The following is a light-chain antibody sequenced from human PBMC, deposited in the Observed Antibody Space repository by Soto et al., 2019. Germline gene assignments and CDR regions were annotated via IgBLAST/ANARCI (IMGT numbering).Light chain of an antibody. J-gene: IGLJ1*01. V-gene: IGLV2-14*01. CDR1: SSDVGGYNY. CDR3: SSYTSSSTLV. CDR2: DVS. Sequence: QSVLTQPASVSGSPGQSITISCTGTSSDVGGYNYVSWYQQHPGKAPKLMIYDVSNRLSGVSNRFSGSKSGNTASLTISGLQAEDEADHYCSSYTSSSTLVFGTGTKVTVL.